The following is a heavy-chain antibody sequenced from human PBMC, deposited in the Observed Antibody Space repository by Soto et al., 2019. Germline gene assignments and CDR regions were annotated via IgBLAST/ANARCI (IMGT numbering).Heavy chain of an antibody. CDR3: AGRDIVEVPAATSNDY. CDR2: ISSSGSTI. CDR1: GFTFSSYE. V-gene: IGHV3-48*03. J-gene: IGHJ4*02. D-gene: IGHD2-2*01. Sequence: EVQLVESGGGLVQPGGSLRLSCAASGFTFSSYEMNWVRQAPGKGLEWVSYISSSGSTIYYADSVKGRFTISRDNAKNSLYLQMNSLRAEDTAVYYCAGRDIVEVPAATSNDYWGQGTLVTVS.